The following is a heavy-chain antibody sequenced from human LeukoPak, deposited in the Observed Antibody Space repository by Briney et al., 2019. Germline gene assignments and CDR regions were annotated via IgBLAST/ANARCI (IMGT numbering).Heavy chain of an antibody. J-gene: IGHJ6*03. CDR1: GFTFSTYA. CDR2: ISGSGDNT. Sequence: PGGSLRLSCAASGFTFSTYAMSWVRQAPGKGLEWVSGISGSGDNTNYADSVKGRFTISRDNSKNTLSLQMSSLRVEDTAVYYCARVRSCTGGSCYMDVWGRGTTVTVSS. D-gene: IGHD2-15*01. CDR3: ARVRSCTGGSCYMDV. V-gene: IGHV3-23*01.